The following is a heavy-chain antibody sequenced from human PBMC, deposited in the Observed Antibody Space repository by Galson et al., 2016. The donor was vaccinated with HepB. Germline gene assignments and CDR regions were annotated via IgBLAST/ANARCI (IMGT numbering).Heavy chain of an antibody. CDR1: GYTFSNYG. J-gene: IGHJ4*02. CDR3: AREGAWWDQGGDLGY. CDR2: ISGYNGNT. D-gene: IGHD1-26*01. Sequence: SVKVSCKASGYTFSNYGISWVRQAPGQGLEWVGWISGYNGNTKYAQKFQGRVTVTTDPSTDTAYMDLRSLRSDDTAVYYCAREGAWWDQGGDLGYWGQGTLVTVSS. V-gene: IGHV1-18*01.